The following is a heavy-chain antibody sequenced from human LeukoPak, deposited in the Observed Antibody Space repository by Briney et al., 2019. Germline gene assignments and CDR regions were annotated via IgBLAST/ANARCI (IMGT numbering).Heavy chain of an antibody. J-gene: IGHJ3*02. D-gene: IGHD3-10*01. CDR2: ISYDGSNK. CDR3: AKGPVLLWFGDPNGGAFDI. CDR1: GFTFSSYG. Sequence: GGSLRLSCAASGFTFSSYGMHWVRQAPGKGLEWVAVISYDGSNKYYADSVKGRFTISRDNSKNTLYLQMNSLRAEDTAVYYCAKGPVLLWFGDPNGGAFDIWGQGTMVTVPS. V-gene: IGHV3-30*18.